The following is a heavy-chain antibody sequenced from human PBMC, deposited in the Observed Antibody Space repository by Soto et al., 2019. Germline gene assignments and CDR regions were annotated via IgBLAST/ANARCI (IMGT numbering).Heavy chain of an antibody. CDR1: GGSISSYY. D-gene: IGHD6-13*01. Sequence: SATLSLTCTVSGGSISSYYWSWIRQPPGKGLEWIGYISYSGSTNYNSSLKSRVTISVDTSKNQFSLKLSSVTAADTAVYYCAREGVSSSWYYYYGMDVWGQGTTVTVSS. CDR2: ISYSGST. J-gene: IGHJ6*02. V-gene: IGHV4-59*01. CDR3: AREGVSSSWYYYYGMDV.